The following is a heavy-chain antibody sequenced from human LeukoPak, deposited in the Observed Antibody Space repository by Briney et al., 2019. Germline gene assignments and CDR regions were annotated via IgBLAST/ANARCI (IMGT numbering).Heavy chain of an antibody. CDR3: ARVHPSSTPDIVVVPAASENWFDP. CDR2: IYYSGST. D-gene: IGHD2-2*01. Sequence: PSETLSLTCTVSGGSISSSSYYWGWIRQPPGKGLEWIGSIYYSGSTYYNPSLKSRVTISVDTSKNQFSLKLSSVTAADTAVYYCARVHPSSTPDIVVVPAASENWFDPWGQGTLVTVSS. J-gene: IGHJ5*02. CDR1: GGSISSSSYY. V-gene: IGHV4-39*07.